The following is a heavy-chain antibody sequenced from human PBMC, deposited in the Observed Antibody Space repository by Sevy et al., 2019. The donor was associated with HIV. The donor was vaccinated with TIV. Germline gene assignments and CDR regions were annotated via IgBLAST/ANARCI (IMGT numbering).Heavy chain of an antibody. CDR1: GGSISSGGYS. V-gene: IGHV4-30-2*01. Sequence: SETLSLTCAVSGGSISSGGYSWNWIRQPPGEGLEWIGYIFHTGSTYYNPSLNSRVTISVDRSKNQFSLQLSSVTAADTAIYYCARAAATVTTVTHFDYWGQGTLVTVSS. D-gene: IGHD4-17*01. CDR2: IFHTGST. CDR3: ARAAATVTTVTHFDY. J-gene: IGHJ4*02.